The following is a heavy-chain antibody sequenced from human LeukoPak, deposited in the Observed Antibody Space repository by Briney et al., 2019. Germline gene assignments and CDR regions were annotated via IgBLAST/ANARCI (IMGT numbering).Heavy chain of an antibody. V-gene: IGHV4-30-2*01. CDR2: INHSGST. Sequence: PSQTLSLTCTVSGGSISSGVYYWSWIRQPPGKGLEWIGEINHSGSTNYNPSLKSRVTISVDTSKNQFSLKLSSVTAADTAVYYCARTGNWGQGTLVTVSS. D-gene: IGHD1-14*01. CDR1: GGSISSGVYY. CDR3: ARTGN. J-gene: IGHJ4*02.